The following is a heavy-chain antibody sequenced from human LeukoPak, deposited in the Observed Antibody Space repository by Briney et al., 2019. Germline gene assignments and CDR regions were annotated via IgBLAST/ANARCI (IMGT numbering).Heavy chain of an antibody. Sequence: ASVKVSCKASGYTFTSYGISWVRQAPGQGLEWMGWISAYNGNTNYAQKLQGRVTMTTDTSTSTAYMELRSLRSDDTAVYYCATACNGRKYSGYDNYYWGQGTLVTVSS. CDR3: ATACNGRKYSGYDNYY. CDR2: ISAYNGNT. D-gene: IGHD5-12*01. J-gene: IGHJ4*02. CDR1: GYTFTSYG. V-gene: IGHV1-18*01.